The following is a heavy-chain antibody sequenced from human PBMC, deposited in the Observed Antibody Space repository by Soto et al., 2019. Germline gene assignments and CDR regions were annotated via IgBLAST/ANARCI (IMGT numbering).Heavy chain of an antibody. CDR3: ARGRVRGDHSTVLTPILYYFYRMDV. D-gene: IGHD4-17*01. CDR1: GGSFSGYY. CDR2: INHSGST. Sequence: SETLSLTCAVYGGSFSGYYWSWIRQPPGKGLEWIGEINHSGSTNYNPSLKSRVTISVDTSKNQFSLKLSSVTAADTAVYYCARGRVRGDHSTVLTPILYYFYRMDVWGQGTTVTVSS. J-gene: IGHJ6*02. V-gene: IGHV4-34*01.